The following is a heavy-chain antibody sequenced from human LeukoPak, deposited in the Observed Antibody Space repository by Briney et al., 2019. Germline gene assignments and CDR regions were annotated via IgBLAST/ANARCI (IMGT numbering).Heavy chain of an antibody. CDR2: IYYSGST. CDR3: ARDPGYRYGH. Sequence: SETLSLTCTVSGGSVSSGSYYWSWIRQPPGKGLEWIGYIYYSGSTNYNPSLKGRVTISLDTSKNQFSLRLRSVTAADTAVYYCARDPGYRYGHWGQGTLVTVSS. J-gene: IGHJ4*02. V-gene: IGHV4-61*01. D-gene: IGHD5-18*01. CDR1: GGSVSSGSYY.